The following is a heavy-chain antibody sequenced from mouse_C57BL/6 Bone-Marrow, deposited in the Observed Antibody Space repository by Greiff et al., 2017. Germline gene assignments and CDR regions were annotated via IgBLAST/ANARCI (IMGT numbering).Heavy chain of an antibody. J-gene: IGHJ2*01. CDR3: ARESRQLRPYYFDY. CDR2: IDPSDSYT. V-gene: IGHV1-69*01. D-gene: IGHD3-2*02. CDR1: GYTFTSYW. Sequence: QVQLQQPGAELVMPGASVKLSCKASGYTFTSYWMPWVKQRPGQGLEWIGEIDPSDSYTNYNQKFKGKSTLTVDKSSSTAYMQLSSPTSEDSAVYYCARESRQLRPYYFDYWGQGTTLTVSS.